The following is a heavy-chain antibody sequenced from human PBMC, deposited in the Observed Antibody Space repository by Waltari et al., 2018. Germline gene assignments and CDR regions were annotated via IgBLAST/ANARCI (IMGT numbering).Heavy chain of an antibody. D-gene: IGHD4-17*01. CDR2: IRSKANSYAT. CDR3: TSYDYGGNSPYYYYGMDV. V-gene: IGHV3-73*01. CDR1: GFTFSGSA. Sequence: EVQLVESGGGLVQPGGSLKLSCAASGFTFSGSAMHWVRQASGKGLEWVGRIRSKANSYATAYAASVKGRFTISRDDSKNTAYLQMNSLKTEDTAVYYCTSYDYGGNSPYYYYGMDVWGQGTTVTVSS. J-gene: IGHJ6*02.